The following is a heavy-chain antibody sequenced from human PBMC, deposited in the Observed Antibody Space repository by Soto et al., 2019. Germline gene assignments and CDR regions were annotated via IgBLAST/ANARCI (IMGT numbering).Heavy chain of an antibody. J-gene: IGHJ4*02. D-gene: IGHD3-3*01. CDR2: IRSKANSYAT. Sequence: AGGSLRLSCAASGFTFSGSAMHWVRQASGKGLEWVGRIRSKANSYATAYAASVKGRFTISRDDSKNTAYLQMNSLKTEDTAVYYCTRPHDFWSPQFDYWGQGTLVTVSS. CDR3: TRPHDFWSPQFDY. V-gene: IGHV3-73*01. CDR1: GFTFSGSA.